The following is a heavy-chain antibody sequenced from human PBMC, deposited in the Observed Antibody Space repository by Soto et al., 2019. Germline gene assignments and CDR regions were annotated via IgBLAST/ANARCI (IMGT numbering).Heavy chain of an antibody. V-gene: IGHV4-34*01. Sequence: QVQLQQWGAGLLKPSETLSLTCAVYGGSFSGYYWSWIRQPPGKGLEWIGEINHSGSTNYNPSLKSRVTISVGTSKNQFSLKLSSVTAADTAVYYCARTLKKAVAGTGASDYWGQGTLVTVSS. CDR3: ARTLKKAVAGTGASDY. CDR2: INHSGST. CDR1: GGSFSGYY. D-gene: IGHD6-19*01. J-gene: IGHJ4*02.